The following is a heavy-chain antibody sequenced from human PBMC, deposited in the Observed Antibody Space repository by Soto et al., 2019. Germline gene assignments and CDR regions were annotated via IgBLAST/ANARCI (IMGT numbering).Heavy chain of an antibody. CDR2: IIPIFGTA. D-gene: IGHD3-22*01. V-gene: IGHV1-69*01. Sequence: QVQLVQSGAEVKKPGSSVKVSCKASGGTFSSYAISWVRQAPGQGLEWMGGIIPIFGTANYAQKFQGRGTITADESTSKAYMGLSSLRSEDTAVYYCAGWYYYDSSGKPRGAFDIWGQGTMVTVSS. J-gene: IGHJ3*02. CDR1: GGTFSSYA. CDR3: AGWYYYDSSGKPRGAFDI.